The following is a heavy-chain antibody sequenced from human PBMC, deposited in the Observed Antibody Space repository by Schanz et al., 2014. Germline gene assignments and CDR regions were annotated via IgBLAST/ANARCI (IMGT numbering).Heavy chain of an antibody. Sequence: QVQLVQSGAEVKKPGASVKVSCKASGYTFTSHGISWVRQAPGQRLEWMGWINAGTGNTEYSQKFQDRVTMTRNTSISTAYMELNSLTSEDTAVYYCARVSMEFERGKSYYYYMDVWGRGTTVTVSS. D-gene: IGHD3-10*01. CDR2: INAGTGNT. CDR1: GYTFTSHG. CDR3: ARVSMEFERGKSYYYYMDV. J-gene: IGHJ6*03. V-gene: IGHV1-8*01.